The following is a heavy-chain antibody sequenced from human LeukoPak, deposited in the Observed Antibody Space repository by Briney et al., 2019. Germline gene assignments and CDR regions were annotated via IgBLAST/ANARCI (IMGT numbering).Heavy chain of an antibody. CDR2: IKSKADGETI. CDR1: GFTFTNAW. Sequence: GGSLRLSCAASGFTFTNAWMNWVRQAPGKGLEWVGRIKSKADGETIDYAAPVKGRFTFSRDDSKNMLYLQMNSLKSVDTAVYYCSTLTSRGLSDSWGQGTLVTVSS. J-gene: IGHJ4*02. V-gene: IGHV3-15*07. CDR3: STLTSRGLSDS. D-gene: IGHD1-20*01.